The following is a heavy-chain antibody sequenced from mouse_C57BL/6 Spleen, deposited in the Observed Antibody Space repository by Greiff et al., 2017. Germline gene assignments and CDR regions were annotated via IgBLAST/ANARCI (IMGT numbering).Heavy chain of an antibody. CDR3: ARFDSHAMDY. Sequence: QVHVKQSGAELARPGASVKLSCKASGYTFTSYGISWVKQRTGQGLEWIGEIYPRSGNTYYNEKFKGKATLTADKSSSTAYMELRSLTSEDSAVYFCARFDSHAMDYWGQGTSVTVSS. CDR1: GYTFTSYG. V-gene: IGHV1-81*01. CDR2: IYPRSGNT. J-gene: IGHJ4*01. D-gene: IGHD2-4*01.